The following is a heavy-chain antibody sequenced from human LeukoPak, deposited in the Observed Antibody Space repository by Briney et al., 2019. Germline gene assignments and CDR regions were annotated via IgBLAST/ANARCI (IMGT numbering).Heavy chain of an antibody. CDR2: IYYSGST. CDR3: ARGLRYSAYVLEN. CDR1: GGSISSYY. J-gene: IGHJ4*02. V-gene: IGHV4-59*01. D-gene: IGHD5-12*01. Sequence: PTETLSLTCTVSGGSISSYYWSWIRQPPGKGLEWIGYIYYSGSTNHNPSLKSRVTISVDTSKNQFSLKVSSVTAADTAVYYCARGLRYSAYVLENWGQGTLVTVSS.